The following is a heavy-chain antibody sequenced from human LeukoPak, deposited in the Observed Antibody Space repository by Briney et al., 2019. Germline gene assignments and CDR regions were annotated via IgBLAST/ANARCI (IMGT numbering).Heavy chain of an antibody. D-gene: IGHD1-26*01. CDR2: ISGRGGSA. J-gene: IGHJ4*02. CDR1: GFTFSSYA. CDR3: AKERAGSYSDY. V-gene: IGHV3-23*01. Sequence: GGSLRLSCAASGFTFSSYAMSWGRQAPGKGLEWGSAISGRGGSAYYADSGRGGVTISRENTKNTLYLQMNSLRAEDTAVYYCAKERAGSYSDYWGQGTLVTVSS.